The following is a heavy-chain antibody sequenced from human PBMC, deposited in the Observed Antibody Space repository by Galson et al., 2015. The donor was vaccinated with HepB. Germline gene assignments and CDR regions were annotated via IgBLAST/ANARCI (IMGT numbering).Heavy chain of an antibody. CDR3: ARLHWGGYASGSYGFDY. Sequence: PALVKPTQTLTLTCTFSGFSLTTSRMCVTWIRQPPGKALEGLARIDWDCGTDYSTPLKTRLTISKDTSTNQVVLTMTNMDPVDKATYYFARLHWGGYASGSYGFDYWGQGTLVTVSS. CDR1: GFSLTTSRMC. J-gene: IGHJ4*02. V-gene: IGHV2-70*11. D-gene: IGHD3-10*01. CDR2: IDWDCGT.